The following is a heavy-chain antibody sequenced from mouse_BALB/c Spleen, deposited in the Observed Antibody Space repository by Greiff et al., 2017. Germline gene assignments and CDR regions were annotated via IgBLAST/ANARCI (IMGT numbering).Heavy chain of an antibody. CDR3: AKKKSLYNGSSYGYFDD. CDR1: GFSLTSYG. CDR2: IWGDGST. V-gene: IGHV2-3*01. Sequence: VQLVESGPGLVAPSQSLSITCTVSGFSLTSYGVSWVRQPPGKGLEWLGVIWGDGSTNYHSALISRLSISKDNSKSQVFLKLTSLQTDGTATYYYAKKKSLYNGSSYGYFDDWGAGTTVTVSS. D-gene: IGHD1-1*01. J-gene: IGHJ1*01.